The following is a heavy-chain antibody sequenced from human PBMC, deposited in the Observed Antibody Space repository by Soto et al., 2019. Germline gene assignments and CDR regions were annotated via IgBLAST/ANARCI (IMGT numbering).Heavy chain of an antibody. J-gene: IGHJ4*02. CDR3: ARGSWSFYYFDY. Sequence: QVQLQESGPGLVKPSQALSLTCTVSGGSITGGSYYWRWTRQHPGQGLEWMGYIYYSGSTYYNPSLKSRITISVDTSKNQFSLKLSSVTAADTAVYYCARGSWSFYYFDYWGQGTLVTVSS. V-gene: IGHV4-31*03. CDR2: IYYSGST. D-gene: IGHD3-10*01. CDR1: GGSITGGSYY.